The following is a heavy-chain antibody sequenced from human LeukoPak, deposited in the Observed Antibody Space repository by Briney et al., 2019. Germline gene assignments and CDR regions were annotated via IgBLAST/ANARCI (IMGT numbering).Heavy chain of an antibody. CDR1: GFTLSTYD. CDR3: ARHSRGNFYL. J-gene: IGHJ4*02. Sequence: PGGSLRLSCAASGFTLSTYDMHWVRRAPGKGLEWISLSGIVGDTDYSDSVKGRFTISRDNAKDSLFLQMSSLPVGDTAFYYCARHSRGNFYLWGQETLVTVSS. V-gene: IGHV3-13*01. CDR2: SGIVGDT. D-gene: IGHD2-21*01.